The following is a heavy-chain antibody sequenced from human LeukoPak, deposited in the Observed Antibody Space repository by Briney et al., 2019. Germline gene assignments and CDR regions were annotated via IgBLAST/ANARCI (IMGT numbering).Heavy chain of an antibody. Sequence: GASVKVSCEASGYTFTSYDINWVRLATGQGLEWMGWMNPNSGNSAYAQKFQGRVTMTRNTSIRTAYMELTSLRSEDTAVYYCARTGRTTRSYGSGSFWGYHYYYMDVWGKGTTVTIAS. D-gene: IGHD3-10*01. CDR3: ARTGRTTRSYGSGSFWGYHYYYMDV. CDR1: GYTFTSYD. V-gene: IGHV1-8*01. CDR2: MNPNSGNS. J-gene: IGHJ6*03.